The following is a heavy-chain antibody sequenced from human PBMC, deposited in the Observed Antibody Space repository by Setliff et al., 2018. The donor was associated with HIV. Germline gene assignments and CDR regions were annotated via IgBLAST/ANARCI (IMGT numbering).Heavy chain of an antibody. CDR3: ARSRSGWSSPFDY. CDR2: IVPIFGTT. D-gene: IGHD6-19*01. J-gene: IGHJ4*02. V-gene: IGHV1-69*13. CDR1: GYTFNDYG. Sequence: SVKVSCKASGYTFNDYGISWVRQAPGQRLEWMGGIVPIFGTTNYAQKFQGRVTITADESTSTAYMELSSLRSEDTAVYYCARSRSGWSSPFDYWGQGTLVTVSS.